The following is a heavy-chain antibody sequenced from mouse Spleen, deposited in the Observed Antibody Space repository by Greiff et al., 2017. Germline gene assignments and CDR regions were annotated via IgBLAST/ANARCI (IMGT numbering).Heavy chain of an antibody. V-gene: IGHV1-39*01. J-gene: IGHJ1*01. D-gene: IGHD2-10*02. CDR2: INPNYGTT. Sequence: LVESGPELVKPGASVKISCKASGYSFTDYNMNWVKQSNGKSLEWIGVINPNYGTTSYNQKFKGKATLTVDQSSSTAYMQLNSLTSEDSAVYYCARREKYGNYYWYFDVWGAGTTVTVSS. CDR1: GYSFTDYN. CDR3: ARREKYGNYYWYFDV.